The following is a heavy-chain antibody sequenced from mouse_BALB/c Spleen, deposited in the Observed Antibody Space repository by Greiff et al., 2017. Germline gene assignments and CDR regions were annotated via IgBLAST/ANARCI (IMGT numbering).Heavy chain of an antibody. CDR2: ISSGSSTI. CDR1: GFTFSSFG. J-gene: IGHJ4*01. CDR3: ARSGLRRNMDY. V-gene: IGHV5-17*02. Sequence: EVKLVESGGGLVQPGGSRKLSCAASGFTFSSFGMHWVRQAPEKGLEWVAYISSGSSTIYYADTVKGRFTISRDNPKNTLFLQMTSLRSEDTAMYYCARSGLRRNMDYWGQGTSVTVSS. D-gene: IGHD2-4*01.